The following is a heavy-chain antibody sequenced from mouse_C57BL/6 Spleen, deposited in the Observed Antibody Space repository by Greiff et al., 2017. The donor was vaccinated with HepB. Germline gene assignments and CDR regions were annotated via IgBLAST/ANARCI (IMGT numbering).Heavy chain of an antibody. CDR2: ISDGGSYT. CDR1: GFTFSSYA. J-gene: IGHJ2*01. V-gene: IGHV5-4*01. Sequence: DVQLVESGGGLVKPGGSLKLSCAASGFTFSSYAMSWVRQTPEKRLEWVATISDGGSYTYYPDNVKGRFTISRDNAKNNLYLQMSHLKSEDTAMYYCARGRGRSDYWGQGTTLTVSS. CDR3: ARGRGRSDY.